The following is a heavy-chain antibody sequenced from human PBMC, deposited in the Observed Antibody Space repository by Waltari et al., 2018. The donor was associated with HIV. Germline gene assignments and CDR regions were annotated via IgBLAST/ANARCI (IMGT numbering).Heavy chain of an antibody. Sequence: EAQLGQSGAVGKEPGESRRVPWSGFAHSFAGSWVGWAGQMPGKGLEWMGVIYPGDSDAVYSPSCQGRVIMSTDSSISTVYLQWSSLRASDTAMYYCARRKGDYRTAFDIWGQGTMVTASS. V-gene: IGHV5-51*01. CDR3: ARRKGDYRTAFDI. CDR2: IYPGDSDA. CDR1: AHSFAGSW. D-gene: IGHD4-17*01. J-gene: IGHJ3*02.